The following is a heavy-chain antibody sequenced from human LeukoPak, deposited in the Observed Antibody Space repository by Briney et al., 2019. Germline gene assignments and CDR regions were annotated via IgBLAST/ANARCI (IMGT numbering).Heavy chain of an antibody. CDR1: GYTFTTNG. CDR3: ARLRGGTYSSRDAFDI. D-gene: IGHD2-2*01. J-gene: IGHJ3*02. CDR2: ISPYDGDT. Sequence: GASVRVSCKASGYTFTTNGVSWVRQAPGQGLEWLAWISPYDGDTNYTPDLQGRVTLSTDTSTSTAYMELTSLRSDDTAVYYCARLRGGTYSSRDAFDIWGQGTMVTVSS. V-gene: IGHV1-18*04.